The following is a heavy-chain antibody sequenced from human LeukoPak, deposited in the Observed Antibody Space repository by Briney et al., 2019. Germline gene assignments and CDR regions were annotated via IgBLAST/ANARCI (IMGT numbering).Heavy chain of an antibody. Sequence: GASVKVSCKVSGYTLTELSMYWVRQAPGKGLEWMGGFDPEDGETIYAQKFQGRVTMTEDTSTDTAYMELSSLRSEDTAVYYCATDVLESYAFDIWGQGTMVTVSS. V-gene: IGHV1-24*01. D-gene: IGHD3-3*01. CDR2: FDPEDGET. CDR3: ATDVLESYAFDI. CDR1: GYTLTELS. J-gene: IGHJ3*02.